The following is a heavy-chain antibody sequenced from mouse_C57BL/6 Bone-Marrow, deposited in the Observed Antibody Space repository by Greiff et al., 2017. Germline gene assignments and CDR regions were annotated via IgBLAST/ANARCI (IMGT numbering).Heavy chain of an antibody. CDR1: GYTFTSYW. CDR2: IHPNSGST. CDR3: ARRRIYYDYDDAMDY. Sequence: QVQLQQPGAELVKPGASVKLSCKASGYTFTSYWMHWVKQRPGQGLEWIGMIHPNSGSTNYNVKFKSKATLTVDKSSSTAYMQLSSLTSEDSAVYYCARRRIYYDYDDAMDYWGQGTSVTVSS. J-gene: IGHJ4*01. V-gene: IGHV1-64*01. D-gene: IGHD2-4*01.